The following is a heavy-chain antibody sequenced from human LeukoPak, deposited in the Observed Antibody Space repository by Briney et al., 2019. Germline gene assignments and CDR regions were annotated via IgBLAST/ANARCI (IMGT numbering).Heavy chain of an antibody. D-gene: IGHD2-2*01. CDR3: ARDRRRTACSSTSCYLWFDP. Sequence: GGSLRLSCAASGFTFSSYWMSWVRQAPGKGLEWVANIKQDGSEKYYVDSVKGRFTISRDNAKNSLYLQMNSLRAEDTAVYYCARDRRRTACSSTSCYLWFDPWGQGTLVTVSS. CDR1: GFTFSSYW. J-gene: IGHJ5*02. V-gene: IGHV3-7*01. CDR2: IKQDGSEK.